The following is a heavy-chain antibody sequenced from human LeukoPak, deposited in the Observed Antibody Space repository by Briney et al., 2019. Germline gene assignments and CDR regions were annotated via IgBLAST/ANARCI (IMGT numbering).Heavy chain of an antibody. V-gene: IGHV4-34*01. D-gene: IGHD6-19*01. J-gene: IGHJ4*02. CDR2: INHSGST. CDR1: GGSFSGYY. CDR3: ASSGTIAVAGTLDY. Sequence: SETLSLTCAVYGGSFSGYYWSWIRQPPGKGLEWIGEINHSGSTDYNPSLKSRVTISVDTSKNQFSLKLSSVTAVDTAVYYCASSGTIAVAGTLDYWGQGTLVTVSS.